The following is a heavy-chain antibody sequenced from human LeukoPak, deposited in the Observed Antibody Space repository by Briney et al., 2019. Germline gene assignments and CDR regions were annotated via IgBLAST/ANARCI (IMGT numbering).Heavy chain of an antibody. D-gene: IGHD1-26*01. Sequence: GRSLRLSCAASGFTFDDYAMHWVRQAPGKGLEWVSGISWNSGSIGYADSVKGRFTISRDNAKNSLYLQMNSLRDEDTAVYYCARDGIVGAHFDYWGQGTLVTVSS. CDR3: ARDGIVGAHFDY. J-gene: IGHJ4*02. CDR2: ISWNSGSI. CDR1: GFTFDDYA. V-gene: IGHV3-9*01.